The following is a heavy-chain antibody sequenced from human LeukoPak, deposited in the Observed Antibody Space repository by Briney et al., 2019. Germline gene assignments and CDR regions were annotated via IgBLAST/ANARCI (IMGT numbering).Heavy chain of an antibody. V-gene: IGHV3-30*04. CDR2: ISYDVSNK. CDR1: RFTFSSYA. CDR3: AKETHDSSGYYYPDY. J-gene: IGHJ4*02. Sequence: GGSLRLSCVASRFTFSSYAIHWVRQAPGKGLEWVAVISYDVSNKYYADSVKGRFTISRDNSKNTLYLQMNSLRAEDTAVYYCAKETHDSSGYYYPDYWGQGTLVTVSS. D-gene: IGHD3-22*01.